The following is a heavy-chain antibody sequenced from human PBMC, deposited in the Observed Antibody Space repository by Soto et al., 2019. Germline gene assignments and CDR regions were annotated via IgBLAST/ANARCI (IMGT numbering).Heavy chain of an antibody. D-gene: IGHD3-3*01. Sequence: QITLKESGPTLVKPTQTLTLTCTFSGFSLSTSGVGVGWIRQPPGKALEWLALVYWDDDKRYNPSLKNRLTIAKDTSQNQVVLTMTNMDPVDTGTYSCVLSIPIYYHWGQGTLITVSA. CDR1: GFSLSTSGVG. J-gene: IGHJ4*02. CDR2: VYWDDDK. V-gene: IGHV2-5*02. CDR3: VLSIPIYYH.